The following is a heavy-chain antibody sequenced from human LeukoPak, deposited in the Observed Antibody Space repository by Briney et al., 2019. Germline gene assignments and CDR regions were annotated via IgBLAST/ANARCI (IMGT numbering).Heavy chain of an antibody. Sequence: PGRSLRLSCAASGITFRSYGMHWVRQAPGKGLEWVAVISYDGSHKYYADSVKGRFSISRDNSKNTLYLQMNSLRADDTAVYYCAKGARGDTVTSTVGLNWFDPWGQGTLVTVSS. CDR1: GITFRSYG. CDR3: AKGARGDTVTSTVGLNWFDP. D-gene: IGHD4-17*01. V-gene: IGHV3-30*18. J-gene: IGHJ5*02. CDR2: ISYDGSHK.